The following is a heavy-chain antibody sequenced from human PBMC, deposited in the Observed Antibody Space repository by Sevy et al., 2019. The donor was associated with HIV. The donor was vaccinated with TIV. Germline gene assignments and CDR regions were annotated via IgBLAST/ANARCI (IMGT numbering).Heavy chain of an antibody. D-gene: IGHD2-8*01. Sequence: GGSLRLSCAASGFAFYDYSMRWIRQAPGKGLEWVATLSFGCGKINYANSVKGRFTISRDNSKNSFYLQMDNLRVEDSALYYWVREGCTRPHDYWGQGTRVTVSS. CDR1: GFAFYDYS. CDR2: LSFGCGKI. V-gene: IGHV3-23*01. J-gene: IGHJ4*02. CDR3: VREGCTRPHDY.